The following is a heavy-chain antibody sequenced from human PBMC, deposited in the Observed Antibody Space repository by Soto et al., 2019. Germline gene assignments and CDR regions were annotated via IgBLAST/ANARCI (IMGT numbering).Heavy chain of an antibody. Sequence: PSETLSLTCTVYGGSFSGYYWCWIRHPPGKGLGRIGEVNHSGSTNYNPSLKSQVTISVDTSKNQFSLKLSSVTAADTAVYSAARGAGSGVYYYGMDVLGQWSKVTVAS. V-gene: IGHV4-34*01. D-gene: IGHD3-10*01. CDR2: VNHSGST. J-gene: IGHJ6*02. CDR3: ARGAGSGVYYYGMDV. CDR1: GGSFSGYY.